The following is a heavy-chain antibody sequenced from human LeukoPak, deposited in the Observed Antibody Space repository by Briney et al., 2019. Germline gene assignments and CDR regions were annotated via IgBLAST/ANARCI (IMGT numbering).Heavy chain of an antibody. D-gene: IGHD2-15*01. V-gene: IGHV4-34*01. CDR3: ARDRYCSGGSCYSGGHDY. CDR2: INHSGST. Sequence: SETLSLTCAVYGGSFSGYYWSWIRQPPGKGLEWIGEINHSGSTNYNPSLKSRVTISVDTSKNQSSLKLSSVTAADTAVYYCARDRYCSGGSCYSGGHDYWGQGTLVTVSS. CDR1: GGSFSGYY. J-gene: IGHJ4*02.